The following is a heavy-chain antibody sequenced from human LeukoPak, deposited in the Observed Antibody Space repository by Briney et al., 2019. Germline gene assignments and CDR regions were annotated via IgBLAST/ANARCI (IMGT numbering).Heavy chain of an antibody. V-gene: IGHV3-9*01. CDR2: ISWNSGSI. CDR3: AKDRGIAVAGTADY. Sequence: PGGSLRLSCAASGFTFDDYAMHWVRQAPGKGLEWVSGISWNSGSIGYADSVKGRFTISRGNAKNSLYLQMNSLRAEDTALYYCAKDRGIAVAGTADYWGQGTLVTVSS. J-gene: IGHJ4*02. CDR1: GFTFDDYA. D-gene: IGHD6-19*01.